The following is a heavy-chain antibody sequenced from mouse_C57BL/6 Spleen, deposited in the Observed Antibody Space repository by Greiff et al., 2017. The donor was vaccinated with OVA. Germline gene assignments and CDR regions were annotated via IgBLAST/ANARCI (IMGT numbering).Heavy chain of an antibody. J-gene: IGHJ2*01. D-gene: IGHD2-4*01. Sequence: EVQLQQSGPVLVKPGASVKMSCKASGYTFTDYYMNWVKQSHGKSLEWIGVINPYNGGTSYNQKFKGKATLTVDKSSSTAYMELNSLTSEDSAVYYCARSDDSYYFDYWGQGTTLTVSS. CDR1: GYTFTDYY. CDR2: INPYNGGT. CDR3: ARSDDSYYFDY. V-gene: IGHV1-19*01.